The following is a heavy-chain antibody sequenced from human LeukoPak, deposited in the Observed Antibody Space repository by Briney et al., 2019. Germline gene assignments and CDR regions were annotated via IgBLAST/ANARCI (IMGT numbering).Heavy chain of an antibody. CDR3: ARLSGAYYSDFDY. Sequence: SETLSLTCTVSGGSISSTDCYWGWIRQPPGKGLEWIGSMYYSGSAYYNPSLKSRVTISVDTSKSQFSLRLSSVTAADTAVYYCARLSGAYYSDFDYWGQGTLVTVSS. D-gene: IGHD3-22*01. J-gene: IGHJ4*02. CDR2: MYYSGSA. CDR1: GGSISSTDCY. V-gene: IGHV4-39*01.